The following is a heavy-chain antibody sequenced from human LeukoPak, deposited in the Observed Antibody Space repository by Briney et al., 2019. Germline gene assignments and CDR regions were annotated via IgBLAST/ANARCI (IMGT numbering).Heavy chain of an antibody. CDR2: ISGSGNGFSI. CDR3: AKGSRSIAVDNLCDY. CDR1: GFVFTIYT. J-gene: IGHJ4*02. V-gene: IGHV3-23*01. D-gene: IGHD6-6*01. Sequence: GGSLRLSCSASGFVFTIYTMYWVRQAPGKGPEYVSTISGSGNGFSIYYADSVKGRFTISRDNSKNTLYLQMNSLRAEDTAVYYCAKGSRSIAVDNLCDYWGQGTLVTVSS.